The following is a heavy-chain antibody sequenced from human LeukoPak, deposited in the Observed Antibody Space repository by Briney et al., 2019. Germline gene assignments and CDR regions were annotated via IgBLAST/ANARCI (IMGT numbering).Heavy chain of an antibody. CDR3: ARVRTRYSYGSGSXYTLDY. D-gene: IGHD3-10*01. CDR2: INPSGGST. J-gene: IGHJ4*02. Sequence: ASVKVSCKASGYTFTSYYMHWVRQAPGQGLEWMGIINPSGGSTSYAQKFQGRVTMTRDTSTSTVYMELSSLRSEDTAVYYCARVRTRYSYGSGSXYTLDYWGQGTLVTVSS. V-gene: IGHV1-46*01. CDR1: GYTFTSYY.